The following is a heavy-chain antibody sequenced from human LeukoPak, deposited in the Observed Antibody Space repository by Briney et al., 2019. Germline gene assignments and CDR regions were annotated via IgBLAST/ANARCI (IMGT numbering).Heavy chain of an antibody. V-gene: IGHV4-59*01. Sequence: SETLSLTCTVSGGSISSYYWSWIRQPPGKGLEWIGYIYYSGSTNYNPSLKSRVTISVDTSKNQFSLKLSSVTAADTAVYYCARMDGSGSYFEATKFDPWGQGTLVTVSS. J-gene: IGHJ5*02. CDR2: IYYSGST. CDR1: GGSISSYY. CDR3: ARMDGSGSYFEATKFDP. D-gene: IGHD3-10*01.